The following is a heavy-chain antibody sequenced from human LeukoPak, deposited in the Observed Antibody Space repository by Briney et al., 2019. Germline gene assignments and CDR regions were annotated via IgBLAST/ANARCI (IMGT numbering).Heavy chain of an antibody. CDR1: GYTFTNYY. Sequence: ASVKVSCKASGYTFTNYYMHWVRQAPGQGLEWMGAINPRDGTTNYAQKFQGRVTVTRDTSTSIVYMDLTSLRSEDTAMYYCARDLVAPDSWGQGTLLTVSS. D-gene: IGHD6-6*01. J-gene: IGHJ4*02. V-gene: IGHV1-46*01. CDR3: ARDLVAPDS. CDR2: INPRDGTT.